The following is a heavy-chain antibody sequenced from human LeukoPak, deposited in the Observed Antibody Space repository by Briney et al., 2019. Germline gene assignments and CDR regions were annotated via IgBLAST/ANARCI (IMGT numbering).Heavy chain of an antibody. V-gene: IGHV3-53*01. CDR2: IYSGGST. CDR1: GFTVSSNY. D-gene: IGHD6-19*01. J-gene: IGHJ3*02. Sequence: GGSLRLSCAASGFTVSSNYMSWVRQAPGKGLEWVSVIYSGGSTYYADSVKGRLTISRDNPKNTLYLQMNSLRAEDTAVYYCARAVAGTGYAFDIWGQGTMVTVSS. CDR3: ARAVAGTGYAFDI.